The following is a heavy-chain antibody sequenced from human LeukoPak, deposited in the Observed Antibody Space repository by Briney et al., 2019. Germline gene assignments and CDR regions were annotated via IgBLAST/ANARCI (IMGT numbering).Heavy chain of an antibody. J-gene: IGHJ4*02. V-gene: IGHV3-66*02. CDR1: GFTFSSYA. D-gene: IGHD4-17*01. CDR2: IYSGGST. CDR3: ARDFDYGDSAYYFDY. Sequence: GGSLRLSCAASGFTFSSYAMSWVRQAPGKGLEWVSVIYSGGSTYYADSMKGRFTISRDNSKNTLYLQMDSLRAEDTAVYYCARDFDYGDSAYYFDYWGQGTLVTVSS.